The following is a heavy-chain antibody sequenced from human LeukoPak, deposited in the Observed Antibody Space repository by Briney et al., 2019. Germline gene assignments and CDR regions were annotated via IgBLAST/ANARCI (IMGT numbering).Heavy chain of an antibody. CDR2: IYSGGST. J-gene: IGHJ3*02. V-gene: IGHV3-53*01. CDR1: GFTVSSNY. Sequence: GGSLRLSCAASGFTVSSNYMSWVRQAPGKGLEWVSVIYSGGSTYYADSVKGRFTISRDNSKNTLYLQMNSLRAEDTAVYYCARDFKVDGSSGYYAFDIWGQGTMVTVSS. CDR3: ARDFKVDGSSGYYAFDI. D-gene: IGHD3-22*01.